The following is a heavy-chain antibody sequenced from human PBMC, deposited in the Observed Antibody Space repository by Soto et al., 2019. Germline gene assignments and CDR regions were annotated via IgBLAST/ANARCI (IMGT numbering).Heavy chain of an antibody. Sequence: SGASVRVSCKASGYTFNSAGLAWVRQAPGQGLEWMGWISVDNGDTKYAQKFQGRVTMTTDTSTTTAYMDLRGLKSDDTAVFYCARVQSLGYCRSASCYDVFDHWGQGTLVTVSS. V-gene: IGHV1-18*01. D-gene: IGHD2-2*01. CDR2: ISVDNGDT. CDR1: GYTFNSAG. CDR3: ARVQSLGYCRSASCYDVFDH. J-gene: IGHJ4*02.